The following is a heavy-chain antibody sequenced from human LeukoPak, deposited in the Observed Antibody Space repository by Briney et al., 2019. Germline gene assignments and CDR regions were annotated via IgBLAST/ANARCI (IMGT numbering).Heavy chain of an antibody. J-gene: IGHJ5*02. V-gene: IGHV4-38-2*02. CDR2: FRRGRI. Sequence: KSSETLSLTCKVSGYPIGLDYYWVWIRQAPGRGLQWIGGFRRGRIQYNSALKSRVTISIDSSKNQFSLRMWPVTAADTAFYFCARAPSSYESGNGYPNLGWLDPWGQGALVTVSS. D-gene: IGHD5-24*01. CDR3: ARAPSSYESGNGYPNLGWLDP. CDR1: GYPIGLDYY.